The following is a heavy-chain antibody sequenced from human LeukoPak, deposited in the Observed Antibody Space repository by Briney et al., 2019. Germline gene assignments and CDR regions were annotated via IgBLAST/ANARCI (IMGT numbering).Heavy chain of an antibody. Sequence: ASVKVSCKASGGTFSSYAINWVRQAPGQGLEWMGGIIPIFGTANSAQKFQGRVTITADESTSTAYMELSSLRSEDTAVYYCARGPWIQLWAFDYWGQGTLVTVSS. CDR3: ARGPWIQLWAFDY. J-gene: IGHJ4*02. CDR1: GGTFSSYA. V-gene: IGHV1-69*13. D-gene: IGHD5-18*01. CDR2: IIPIFGTA.